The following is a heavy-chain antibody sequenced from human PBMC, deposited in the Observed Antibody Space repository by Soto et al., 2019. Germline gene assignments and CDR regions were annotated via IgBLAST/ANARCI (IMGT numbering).Heavy chain of an antibody. V-gene: IGHV4-4*02. D-gene: IGHD2-15*01. Sequence: ASETLSLTCAVSSGSISSSNWWSWVRQPPGKGLEWIGEIYHSGSTNYNPSLKSRVTISVDKSKNQFSLKLSSVTAADTAVYYCARVGWKTYCSGGSCDAFDIWGQGTMVTVSS. CDR3: ARVGWKTYCSGGSCDAFDI. J-gene: IGHJ3*02. CDR2: IYHSGST. CDR1: SGSISSSNW.